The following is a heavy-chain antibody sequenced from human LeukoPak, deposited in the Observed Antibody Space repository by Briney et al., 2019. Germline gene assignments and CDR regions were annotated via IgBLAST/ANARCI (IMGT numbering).Heavy chain of an antibody. CDR1: GFTFRSYG. CDR3: AKGPITIFGVVHFDY. D-gene: IGHD3-3*01. V-gene: IGHV3-30*02. Sequence: SGGSLRLSCAASGFTFRSYGMHWVRQAPGKGLGWVAFIRYDGNNKYYADSVKGRFTISRDNSKNTLYLQMNSLRAEDTAAYYCAKGPITIFGVVHFDYWGQGTLVTVSS. J-gene: IGHJ4*02. CDR2: IRYDGNNK.